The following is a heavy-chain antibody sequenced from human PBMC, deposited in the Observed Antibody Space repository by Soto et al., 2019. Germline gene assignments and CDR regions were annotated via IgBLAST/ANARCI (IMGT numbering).Heavy chain of an antibody. Sequence: GGFLGFSCAPNGFPFNNNDMHWVLQATSKGLYWVAVISYDGSNKYYADSVKGRFTISRDNSKNTLYLQMNSLRAEDTAVYYCAKDRGLDDFWSGTADYYYYYGMDVWGQGT. CDR3: AKDRGLDDFWSGTADYYYYYGMDV. CDR1: GFPFNNND. J-gene: IGHJ6*02. D-gene: IGHD3-3*01. CDR2: ISYDGSNK. V-gene: IGHV3-30*18.